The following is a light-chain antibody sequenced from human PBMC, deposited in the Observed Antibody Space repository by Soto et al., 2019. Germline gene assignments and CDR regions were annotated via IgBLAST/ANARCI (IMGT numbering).Light chain of an antibody. CDR3: SSFAGSNNFPYV. Sequence: QSALTQPASVSGSPGQSITISCTGTSSDVGNYKYVSWYQQHPGKAPKLMIYEINKRPSGVPDRFSGSKSGNTASLTVSGLQAEDEADYYCSSFAGSNNFPYVFGTGTKLTVL. J-gene: IGLJ1*01. V-gene: IGLV2-8*01. CDR1: SSDVGNYKY. CDR2: EIN.